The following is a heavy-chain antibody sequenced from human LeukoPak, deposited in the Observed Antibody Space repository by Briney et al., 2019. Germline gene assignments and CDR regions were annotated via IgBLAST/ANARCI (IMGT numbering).Heavy chain of an antibody. CDR3: ARDLSVVVPAAIFRYMDV. J-gene: IGHJ6*03. Sequence: SSETLSLTCTVSGGSISSYYWSWIRQPAGKGLEWIGRIYTSGSTNYNPSLKSRVTMSVDTSKNQFSLKLSSVTAADTAVYYCARDLSVVVPAAIFRYMDVWGKGTTVTVSS. CDR1: GGSISSYY. CDR2: IYTSGST. V-gene: IGHV4-4*07. D-gene: IGHD2-2*01.